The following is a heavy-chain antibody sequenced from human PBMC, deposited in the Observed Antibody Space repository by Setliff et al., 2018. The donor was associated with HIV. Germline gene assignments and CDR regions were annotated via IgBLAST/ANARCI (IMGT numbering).Heavy chain of an antibody. D-gene: IGHD2-2*01. Sequence: GASVKVSCKASGYTFTSYDINWVRQATGQGLEWMGWMNPNSGNTGYAQKFQGRVTMTRNTSINTAYMELSSLRSQDTAVYYCARGKNIVVVPAAPNWFDPWGQGTPVTVSS. CDR2: MNPNSGNT. CDR1: GYTFTSYD. CDR3: ARGKNIVVVPAAPNWFDP. J-gene: IGHJ5*02. V-gene: IGHV1-8*02.